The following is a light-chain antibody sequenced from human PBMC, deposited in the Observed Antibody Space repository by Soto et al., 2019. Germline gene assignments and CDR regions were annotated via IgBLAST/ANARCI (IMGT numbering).Light chain of an antibody. CDR2: GAS. Sequence: ENVLTQFPGTLSLSPGETATLSCWASESVSSSYLAWYQQRPGQPPRLLIYGASSRATGIPDRFSGSGSGTDFTLTISRLEPEDFAMYYCQQYSASPRTFCQGTRLEIK. J-gene: IGKJ2*01. CDR1: ESVSSSY. V-gene: IGKV3-20*01. CDR3: QQYSASPRT.